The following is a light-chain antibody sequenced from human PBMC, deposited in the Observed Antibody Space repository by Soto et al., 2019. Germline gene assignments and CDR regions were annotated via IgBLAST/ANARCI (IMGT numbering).Light chain of an antibody. CDR3: CSFATSTTFV. CDR2: EVS. Sequence: QSALTQPASVSGSPGQSITISCTGTSSYVGSYNLVSWYQQHPGKAPKLLIYEVSKRPSGVSNRLSGSKSGNTASLTISGLQAEDEADYYCCSFATSTTFVFGTGTKLTVL. J-gene: IGLJ1*01. CDR1: SSYVGSYNL. V-gene: IGLV2-23*02.